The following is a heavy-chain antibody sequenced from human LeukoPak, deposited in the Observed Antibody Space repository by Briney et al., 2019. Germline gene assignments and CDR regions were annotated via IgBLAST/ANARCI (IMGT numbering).Heavy chain of an antibody. CDR3: ARGPYSSSWYFYYYYGMDV. CDR2: MNPNSGNT. V-gene: IGHV1-8*01. D-gene: IGHD6-13*01. CDR1: GYTFTSYD. J-gene: IGHJ6*02. Sequence: ASVKVSCKAFGYTFTSYDINWVRQATGQGLEWMGWMNPNSGNTGYAQKFQGRVTMTRNTSISTAYMELSSLRSEDTAVYYCARGPYSSSWYFYYYYGMDVWGQGTTVTVSS.